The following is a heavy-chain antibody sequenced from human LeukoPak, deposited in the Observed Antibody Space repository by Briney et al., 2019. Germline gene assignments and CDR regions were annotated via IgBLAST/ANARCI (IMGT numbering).Heavy chain of an antibody. CDR1: GDSVSSNSAA. CDR2: TYYRSKWYH. V-gene: IGHV6-1*01. Sequence: PSQTLSLTCAISGDSVSSNSAAWSWIRQSPSRGLEWLGRTYYRSKWYHDYAVSVRSRVSVNPDTSKNQFSLQLNSVTPEDTAVYYCARSLGIGSQRYYFDSWGQGTLVTVSS. J-gene: IGHJ4*02. CDR3: ARSLGIGSQRYYFDS. D-gene: IGHD6-19*01.